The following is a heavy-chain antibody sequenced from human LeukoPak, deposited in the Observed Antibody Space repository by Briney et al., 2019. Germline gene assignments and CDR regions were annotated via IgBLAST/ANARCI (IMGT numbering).Heavy chain of an antibody. CDR1: GFTVSSNY. Sequence: GGSLRLSCAASGFTVSSNYMSWVRQAPGKGLEWVSVIYSGGSTYYADSVKGRFTISRDTSTNSLYLQMSSLRTEDTAVYFCAAKGNGYTGIYVFAHWGKGTLVTVSS. CDR2: IYSGGST. V-gene: IGHV3-66*01. CDR3: AAKGNGYTGIYVFAH. D-gene: IGHD5-12*01. J-gene: IGHJ4*02.